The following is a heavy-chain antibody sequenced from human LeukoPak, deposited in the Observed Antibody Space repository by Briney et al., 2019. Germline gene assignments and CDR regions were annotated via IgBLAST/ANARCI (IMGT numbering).Heavy chain of an antibody. D-gene: IGHD3-22*01. V-gene: IGHV3-23*01. CDR3: AKDLPLSSGYYYFDY. Sequence: GGSLRLSCAASGFTFSSYAMSWVRQAPGQGLEWVSAISGSGGSTYYADSVKGRFTISRDNSKNTLYLQMNSLRAEDTAVYYCAKDLPLSSGYYYFDYWGQGTLVTVSS. CDR1: GFTFSSYA. CDR2: ISGSGGST. J-gene: IGHJ4*02.